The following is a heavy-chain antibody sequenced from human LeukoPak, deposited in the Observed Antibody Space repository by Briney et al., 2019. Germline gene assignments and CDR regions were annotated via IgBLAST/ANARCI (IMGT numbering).Heavy chain of an antibody. Sequence: GESLKISCKGSGYSFTSYWIGWVRQVPGKGLEWMGIIYPGDSDTRYSPSFQGQVTISADKSISTAYLQWSSLKASDTAMYYCARLGHSSSWYYWFDPWGQGTLVTVSS. V-gene: IGHV5-51*01. J-gene: IGHJ5*02. D-gene: IGHD6-13*01. CDR1: GYSFTSYW. CDR2: IYPGDSDT. CDR3: ARLGHSSSWYYWFDP.